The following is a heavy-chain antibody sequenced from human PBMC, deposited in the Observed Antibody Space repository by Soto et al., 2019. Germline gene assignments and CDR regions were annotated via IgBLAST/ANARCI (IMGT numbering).Heavy chain of an antibody. Sequence: SETLSLTCTVSGGSLSGGGFYWSWIRQRPGKGLEWIGYIYFTGTTYYNPSLKSRVTISADTSKDQFSLELRSVTAADTAVYYCARHGSSTANWIDPWGQGTLVTVSS. D-gene: IGHD2-2*01. V-gene: IGHV4-31*03. CDR1: GGSLSGGGFY. J-gene: IGHJ5*01. CDR3: ARHGSSTANWIDP. CDR2: IYFTGTT.